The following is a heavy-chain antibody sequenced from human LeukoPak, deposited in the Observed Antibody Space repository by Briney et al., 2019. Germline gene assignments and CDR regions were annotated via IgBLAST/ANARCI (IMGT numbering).Heavy chain of an antibody. Sequence: SETLSLTCAVYGGSFSGYYWSWIRQPPGKGLEWIGEINHSGSTNYNPSLKSRVTISVDTSKNQFSLKLSSVTAADTAVYYCARDDDYGDYVHFDYWGQGTLVTVSS. CDR1: GGSFSGYY. CDR3: ARDDDYGDYVHFDY. D-gene: IGHD4-17*01. CDR2: INHSGST. V-gene: IGHV4-34*01. J-gene: IGHJ4*02.